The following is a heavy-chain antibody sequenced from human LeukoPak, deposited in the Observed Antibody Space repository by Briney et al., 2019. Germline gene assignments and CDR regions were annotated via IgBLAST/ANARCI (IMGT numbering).Heavy chain of an antibody. J-gene: IGHJ4*02. CDR3: ARVPSYYFDY. CDR1: GGSISSCY. CDR2: VYYSGST. Sequence: SETLSLTCTVSGGSISSCYWSWIRQPPGKGLEWIGYVYYSGSTDYNPSLKSRITISIDTSKNQFSLKLSSVTAADTAVYYCARVPSYYFDYWGQGTLVTVSS. V-gene: IGHV4-59*01. D-gene: IGHD3-10*01.